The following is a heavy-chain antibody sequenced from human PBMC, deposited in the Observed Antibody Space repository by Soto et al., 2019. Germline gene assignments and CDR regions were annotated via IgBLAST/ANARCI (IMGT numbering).Heavy chain of an antibody. CDR3: AREPVVTPIGFDY. CDR1: GGSFSGYY. D-gene: IGHD2-21*02. J-gene: IGHJ4*02. V-gene: IGHV4-34*01. Sequence: QVQLQQWGAGLLKPSETLSLTCAVYGGSFSGYYWSWIRQPPGKGLEWIGEINHSGSTNYNPSLKSRVTISEDTSKNHFSLKLTSVTAADTAVYYCAREPVVTPIGFDYWGQGTLVTVSS. CDR2: INHSGST.